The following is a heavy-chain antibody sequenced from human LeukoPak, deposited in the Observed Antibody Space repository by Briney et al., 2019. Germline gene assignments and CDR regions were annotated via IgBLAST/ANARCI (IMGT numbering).Heavy chain of an antibody. CDR3: ARERAYYYFDY. J-gene: IGHJ4*02. CDR1: GFTFTTYT. D-gene: IGHD2-21*01. Sequence: GGSLRLSCAASGFTFTTYTIHWIRQAPGKGLEYVSAVVGNGGTTYYADSVRGRFTISRDNSKNTVYLQMGGLRAEDTAVYYCARERAYYYFDYWGQGAQVTVSS. V-gene: IGHV3-64*02. CDR2: VVGNGGTT.